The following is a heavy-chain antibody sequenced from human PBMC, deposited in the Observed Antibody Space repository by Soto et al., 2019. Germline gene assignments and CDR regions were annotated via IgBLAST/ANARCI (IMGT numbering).Heavy chain of an antibody. CDR2: VSSTSGTI. D-gene: IGHD3-16*01. Sequence: EVQLVESGGGLVQPGGSLRLSCVASGFTFSSYSMNWVRQAPGKGLEWVSYVSSTSGTIYYADSVKGRFTISRDNAKNSLYLQMNSLRAEDTAVYFCASGFSGPRFGFDYWGQGTLVTVSS. CDR3: ASGFSGPRFGFDY. V-gene: IGHV3-48*01. CDR1: GFTFSSYS. J-gene: IGHJ4*02.